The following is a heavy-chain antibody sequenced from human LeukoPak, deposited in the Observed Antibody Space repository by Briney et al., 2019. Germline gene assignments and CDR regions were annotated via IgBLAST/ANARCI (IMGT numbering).Heavy chain of an antibody. V-gene: IGHV3-21*04. J-gene: IGHJ5*01. D-gene: IGHD6-13*01. Sequence: GGSLRLSCAASGLPFSSHTMNWVRQAPGRGLEWVSSITGGSNYMYYRDSVKGRFTMSRDNSRNTVYLQMDSLRAKDTAVYFCARGTAAAANRNWFDSWGQGTLVTVSS. CDR1: GLPFSSHT. CDR3: ARGTAAAANRNWFDS. CDR2: ITGGSNYM.